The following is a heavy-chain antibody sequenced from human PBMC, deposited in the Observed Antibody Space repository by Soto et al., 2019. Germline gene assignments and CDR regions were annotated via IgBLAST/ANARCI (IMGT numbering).Heavy chain of an antibody. CDR1: GYTFTSYA. CDR2: INAGNGNT. Sequence: QVQLVQSGAEVKKPGASVKVSCKASGYTFTSYAMHWVRQAPGQRLEWMGWINAGNGNTKYSQKLQGRVPITRDTSASTAYMALSSLRSEDTAVYYCASSITLAGDYWGQGTLVTVSS. D-gene: IGHD1-20*01. J-gene: IGHJ4*02. V-gene: IGHV1-3*01. CDR3: ASSITLAGDY.